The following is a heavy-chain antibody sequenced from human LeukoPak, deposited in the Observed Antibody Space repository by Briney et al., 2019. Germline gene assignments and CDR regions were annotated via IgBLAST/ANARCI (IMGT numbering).Heavy chain of an antibody. CDR3: AKVSTMDWDAFDI. Sequence: PGGSLRLSCSASGFTFSSYAMSWVRQAPGKGLEWVSAISGSGGSTYYADSVKGRFTISRDNSKNTLYLQMNSLRAEDTAVYYCAKVSTMDWDAFDIWGQGTMVTVSS. CDR2: ISGSGGST. CDR1: GFTFSSYA. V-gene: IGHV3-23*01. D-gene: IGHD3-10*01. J-gene: IGHJ3*02.